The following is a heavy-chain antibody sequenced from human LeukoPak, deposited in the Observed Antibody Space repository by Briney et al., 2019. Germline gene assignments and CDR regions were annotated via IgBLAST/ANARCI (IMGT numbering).Heavy chain of an antibody. Sequence: GGSLRLSCAVSGFTFSSFWMTWVRQAPGQGLEWVANVKQDGSEKFYLDSVKGRFTVSRDNAKNSLFLQMDSLRAEDTAVFYCARCPATYAWNYFFDFWGQGTLVTVSS. J-gene: IGHJ4*02. D-gene: IGHD1-7*01. V-gene: IGHV3-7*04. CDR3: ARCPATYAWNYFFDF. CDR1: GFTFSSFW. CDR2: VKQDGSEK.